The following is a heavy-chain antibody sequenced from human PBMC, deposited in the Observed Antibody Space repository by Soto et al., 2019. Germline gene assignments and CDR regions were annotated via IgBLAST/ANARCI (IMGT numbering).Heavy chain of an antibody. CDR2: IYPDDSDT. V-gene: IGHV5-51*01. Sequence: GASLKISCKGSGYSFTTYWIGWVRQMPGKGLEWMGIIYPDDSDTRYNPSFQGQVTISADKSISTAYLQWSNLKASDTAMYYCARHSSVAARDFDYWGQGTLVTVSS. CDR1: GYSFTTYW. D-gene: IGHD6-6*01. CDR3: ARHSSVAARDFDY. J-gene: IGHJ4*02.